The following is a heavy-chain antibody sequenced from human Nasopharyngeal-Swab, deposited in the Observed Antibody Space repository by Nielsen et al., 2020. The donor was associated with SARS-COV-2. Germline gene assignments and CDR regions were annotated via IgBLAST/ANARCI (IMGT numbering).Heavy chain of an antibody. J-gene: IGHJ4*02. V-gene: IGHV3-23*03. CDR3: AKVRSWRLDSFDS. D-gene: IGHD6-13*01. CDR2: IHSDPSNT. CDR1: GFKFDEYT. Sequence: GGSLRLSCAASGFKFDEYTMHWVRQAPGKGLEWVSVIHSDPSNTYYVDSVKGRFTISRDNSKKTLFLQMDSLRVEDTAVYYCAKVRSWRLDSFDSWGQGTLVTVSS.